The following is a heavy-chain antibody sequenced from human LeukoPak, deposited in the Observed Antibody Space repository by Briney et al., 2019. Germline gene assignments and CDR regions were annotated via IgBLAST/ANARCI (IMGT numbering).Heavy chain of an antibody. CDR2: IKQDGSEK. CDR3: AREICSSTSCYLPGVYSYYYGMDV. Sequence: GGSLRLSCAASGFTFSSYWMSWVRQAPGKGLEWVANIKQDGSEKYYVDSVKGRFTISRDNAKNSLYLQMNSLRAVDTAVYYCAREICSSTSCYLPGVYSYYYGMDVWGQGTTVTVSS. CDR1: GFTFSSYW. D-gene: IGHD2-2*01. J-gene: IGHJ6*02. V-gene: IGHV3-7*01.